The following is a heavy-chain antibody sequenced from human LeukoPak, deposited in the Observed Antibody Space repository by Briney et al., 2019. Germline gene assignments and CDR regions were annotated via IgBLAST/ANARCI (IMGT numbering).Heavy chain of an antibody. D-gene: IGHD1-14*01. V-gene: IGHV3-7*01. CDR3: ARLGSNRDY. CDR2: IKQDGSEK. Sequence: GFLRLSCAASGFTFSSYWMSWVRQSPGKGLEWVANIKQDGSEKYYVDSVKGRFTTSRDNAKNSLYLQMNSLRAEDTAVYYCARLGSNRDYWGQGTLVTVSS. CDR1: GFTFSSYW. J-gene: IGHJ4*02.